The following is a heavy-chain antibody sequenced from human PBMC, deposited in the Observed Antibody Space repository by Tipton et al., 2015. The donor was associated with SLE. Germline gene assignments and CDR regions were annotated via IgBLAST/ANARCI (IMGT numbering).Heavy chain of an antibody. Sequence: SLRLSCAASGFTFSSYWMHWVRQAPGKGLEWVSVLYSGGSSYYADAVRGRFTISRDISKNILYLQMDSLGPDDTAVYYCAGLRPQVMGGSFDFWGQGTLVTVSS. CDR2: LYSGGSS. J-gene: IGHJ4*02. CDR1: GFTFSSYW. D-gene: IGHD1-26*01. CDR3: AGLRPQVMGGSFDF. V-gene: IGHV3-53*05.